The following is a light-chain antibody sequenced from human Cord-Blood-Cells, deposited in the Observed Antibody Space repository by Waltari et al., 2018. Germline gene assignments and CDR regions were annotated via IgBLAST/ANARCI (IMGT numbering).Light chain of an antibody. Sequence: EIVLTQSPATLSVTPGERVTLSCRASQSVRSNLAWYPQKPGQAPRLLIYGASARATGIPARFSGSGSETEFTLTISSLQSEDFAVYYCQQYNNWPPYSFGQGTKLEIK. CDR2: GAS. CDR1: QSVRSN. J-gene: IGKJ2*03. V-gene: IGKV3-15*01. CDR3: QQYNNWPPYS.